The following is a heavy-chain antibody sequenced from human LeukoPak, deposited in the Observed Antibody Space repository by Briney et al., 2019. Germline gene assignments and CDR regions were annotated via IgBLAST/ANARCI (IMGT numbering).Heavy chain of an antibody. J-gene: IGHJ5*02. CDR2: ISSNGGST. CDR1: GFTFSSYA. Sequence: QTGGSLRLSCAASGFTFSSYAMHWVRQAPGKGLEYVSAISSNGGSTYYANSVKGRFTISRDNSKNTLHLQMGSLRAEDMAVYYCARLNWDDGEVSGFDQWGQGILVTVSS. CDR3: ARLNWDDGEVSGFDQ. V-gene: IGHV3-64*01. D-gene: IGHD1-26*01.